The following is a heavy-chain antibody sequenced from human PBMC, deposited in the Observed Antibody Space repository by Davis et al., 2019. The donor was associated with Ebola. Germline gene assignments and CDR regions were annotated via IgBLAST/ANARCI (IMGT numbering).Heavy chain of an antibody. CDR1: GGSFSGYY. V-gene: IGHV4-34*01. J-gene: IGHJ5*02. D-gene: IGHD3-16*02. CDR3: ARVSVWGSYRYTGRNWFDP. CDR2: INHSGST. Sequence: SETLSLTCAVYGGSFSGYYWSWIRQPPGKGLEWIGEINHSGSTNYNPSLKSRVTISVDTSKNQFSLKLSSVTAADTAVYYCARVSVWGSYRYTGRNWFDPWGQGTLVTVSS.